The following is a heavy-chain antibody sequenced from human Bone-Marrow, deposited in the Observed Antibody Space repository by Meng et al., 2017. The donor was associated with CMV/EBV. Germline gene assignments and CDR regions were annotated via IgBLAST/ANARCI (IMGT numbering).Heavy chain of an antibody. CDR2: ISWNSGTM. Sequence: GGSLRLSCAASGFTFDDFAMHWVRQAPGKGLEWVSGISWNSGTMGYADSVKGRFTISRDNAKSALYLQMSSLRSEDMALYYCVKSTRYSGYDLGICDYWGQGTLVTVSS. CDR3: VKSTRYSGYDLGICDY. J-gene: IGHJ4*02. D-gene: IGHD5-12*01. V-gene: IGHV3-9*03. CDR1: GFTFDDFA.